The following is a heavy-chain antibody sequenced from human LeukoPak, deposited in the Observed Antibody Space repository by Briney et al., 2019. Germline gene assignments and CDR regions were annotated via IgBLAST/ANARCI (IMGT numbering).Heavy chain of an antibody. J-gene: IGHJ6*02. CDR1: GYTFTSYG. CDR2: ISAYNGNT. V-gene: IGHV1-18*01. CDR3: ASFLARVPNQHYGMDV. Sequence: ASVKVSCKASGYTFTSYGISWVRQAPGQGLEWMGWISAYNGNTNYAQKLQGRVTMTTDTSTSTAYMELRSLRSDDTAVYYCASFLARVPNQHYGMDVWGQGTTVTVSS. D-gene: IGHD1-14*01.